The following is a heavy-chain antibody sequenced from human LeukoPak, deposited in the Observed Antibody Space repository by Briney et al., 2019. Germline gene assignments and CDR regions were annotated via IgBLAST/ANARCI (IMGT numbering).Heavy chain of an antibody. J-gene: IGHJ6*02. CDR3: ARGYYGSRYYYGMDV. D-gene: IGHD3-10*01. CDR1: GFTFSSYW. V-gene: IGHV3-7*01. CDR2: IKQDGSEK. Sequence: GGSLRLSCAASGFTFSSYWMSWVRQAPGKGLEWVANIKQDGSEKYYVDSVKGRFTISRDNAKNSLYLQMNSLRAEDTAVYYCARGYYGSRYYYGMDVWGQGTTVTVSS.